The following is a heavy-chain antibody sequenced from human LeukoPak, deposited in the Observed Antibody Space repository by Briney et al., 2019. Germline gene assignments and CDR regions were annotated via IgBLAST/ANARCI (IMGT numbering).Heavy chain of an antibody. CDR2: INPNSGGT. Sequence: ASVKVSCKASGYTFSGYYMHWVRQAPGQGLGWMGWINPNSGGTNYAQKFQGRVTMTRDTSISTAYMELSRLRSDDTAMYYCASHYYDSSSPRYYWGQGTLVTVSP. D-gene: IGHD3-22*01. J-gene: IGHJ4*02. V-gene: IGHV1-2*02. CDR1: GYTFSGYY. CDR3: ASHYYDSSSPRYY.